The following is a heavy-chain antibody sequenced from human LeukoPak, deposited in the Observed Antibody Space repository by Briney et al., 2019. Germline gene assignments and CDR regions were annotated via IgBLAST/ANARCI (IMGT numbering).Heavy chain of an antibody. CDR3: ARAPNYYDSSGYYRYYFDY. J-gene: IGHJ4*02. V-gene: IGHV3-30*03. D-gene: IGHD3-22*01. Sequence: PGRSLRLSCAASGFTFSDYGMHWVRQAPGKGLEWVAVIANDGRDKKYADSVRGRFTISRDNSKNTLYLQMNSLRAEDTAVYYCARAPNYYDSSGYYRYYFDYWGQGTLVTVSS. CDR1: GFTFSDYG. CDR2: IANDGRDK.